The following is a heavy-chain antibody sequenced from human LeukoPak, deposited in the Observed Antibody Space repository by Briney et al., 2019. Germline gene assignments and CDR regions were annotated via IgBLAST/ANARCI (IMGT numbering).Heavy chain of an antibody. J-gene: IGHJ4*02. CDR2: IDKSGGTT. V-gene: IGHV3-11*04. CDR3: GRGHWGLDY. CDR1: GFTFSDSY. Sequence: GGSLRLSCAASGFTFSDSYMTWIRQAPGKGLEWVAFIDKSGGTTYYADSVKGRFTISRDNAKSSLYLEMDSLRAEDTAVYYCGRGHWGLDYWGQGTLVTVSS. D-gene: IGHD7-27*01.